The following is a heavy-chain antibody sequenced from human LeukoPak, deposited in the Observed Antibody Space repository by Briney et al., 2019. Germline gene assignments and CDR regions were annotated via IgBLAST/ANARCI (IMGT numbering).Heavy chain of an antibody. CDR1: GGSFSGYY. D-gene: IGHD3-3*01. Sequence: SETLSLTCAVYGGSFSGYYWSWIRQPPGKGLEWIGEINRSGSTNYNPSLKSRVTISVDTSKKQFSLKLSSVTAADTAVYYCARGHVTIFGVVIKRVSYFDYWGQGTLVTVSS. CDR3: ARGHVTIFGVVIKRVSYFDY. V-gene: IGHV4-34*01. J-gene: IGHJ4*02. CDR2: INRSGST.